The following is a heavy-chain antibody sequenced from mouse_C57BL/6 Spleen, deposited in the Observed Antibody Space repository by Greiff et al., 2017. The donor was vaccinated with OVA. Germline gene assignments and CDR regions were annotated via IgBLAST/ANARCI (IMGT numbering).Heavy chain of an antibody. J-gene: IGHJ2*01. V-gene: IGHV1-81*01. CDR3: AREELGHYFDY. D-gene: IGHD4-1*01. CDR1: GYTFTSYG. Sequence: VKLVESGAELARPGASVKLSCKASGYTFTSYGISWVKQRTGQGLEWIGEIYPRSGNTYYNDKFKGKATLTADKSSSTAYMELRSLTSEDSAVYFCAREELGHYFDYWGQGTTLTVSS. CDR2: IYPRSGNT.